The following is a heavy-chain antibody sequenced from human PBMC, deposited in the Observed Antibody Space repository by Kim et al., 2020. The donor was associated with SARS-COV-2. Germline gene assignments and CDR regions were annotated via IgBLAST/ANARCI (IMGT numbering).Heavy chain of an antibody. J-gene: IGHJ4*02. V-gene: IGHV4-34*01. CDR3: ARGESSGWYDYFDY. CDR1: GGSFSGYY. Sequence: SETLSLTCAVYGGSFSGYYWSWIRQPPGKGLEWIGEINHSGSTNYNPSLKSRVTVSVDTSKNQFSLKLSSVTAEDTAVYYCARGESSGWYDYFDYWGQGTLVTDSS. CDR2: INHSGST. D-gene: IGHD6-19*01.